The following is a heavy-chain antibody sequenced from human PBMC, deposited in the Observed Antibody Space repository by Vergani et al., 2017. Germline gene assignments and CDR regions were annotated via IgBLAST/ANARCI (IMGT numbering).Heavy chain of an antibody. CDR3: AKGGWNDLFEA. V-gene: IGHV3-23*01. CDR1: GFSFTTYA. D-gene: IGHD3/OR15-3a*01. CDR2: INTTGDYT. J-gene: IGHJ5*01. Sequence: EVQLLESGGDLVQPGGSLRLSCAASGFSFTTYAMSWVRQAPGEGLELVSTINTTGDYTRYGDSVKGRFTISRDNSKSQLYLQMNSLRAEDTAIYYCAKGGWNDLFEAWGQGTLVIGS.